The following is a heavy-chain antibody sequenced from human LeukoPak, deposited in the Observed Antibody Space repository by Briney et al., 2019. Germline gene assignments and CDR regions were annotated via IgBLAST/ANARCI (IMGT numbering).Heavy chain of an antibody. V-gene: IGHV1-8*01. D-gene: IGHD3-10*01. Sequence: ASVKVSCKASGYTFTSYDINWVRQATGQGLEWMGWMNPNSGNTGYAQKFQGRVTMTRNTSISTAYMELSSLRSEDTAVYYCARNSMVRGSRLGYWGQGTLVTVSS. CDR1: GYTFTSYD. CDR2: MNPNSGNT. CDR3: ARNSMVRGSRLGY. J-gene: IGHJ4*02.